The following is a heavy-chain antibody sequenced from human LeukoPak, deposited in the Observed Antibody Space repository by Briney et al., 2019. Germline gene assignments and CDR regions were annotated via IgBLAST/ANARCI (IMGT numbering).Heavy chain of an antibody. CDR2: VYTSGST. D-gene: IGHD1-7*01. CDR3: ARLITGTTTAFDI. CDR1: GGSISGYY. V-gene: IGHV4-4*07. Sequence: PSETLSLTCSVSGGSISGYYWTWIRQPAGKGLEWIGRVYTSGSTHYNPSLKSRLTMSVDTSKNQFSLKLSSVTAADTAVYYCARLITGTTTAFDIWGQGTMVTVSS. J-gene: IGHJ3*02.